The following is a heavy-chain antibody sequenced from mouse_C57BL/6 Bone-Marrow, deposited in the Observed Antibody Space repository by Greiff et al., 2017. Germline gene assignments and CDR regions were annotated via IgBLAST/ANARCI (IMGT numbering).Heavy chain of an antibody. Sequence: QVQLQQPGAELVRPGSSVKLSCKASGYTFTSYWMHWVKQRPRQGLEWIGNIDPSDSETHYNQKFKDKATLTVDKSSSTAYMQLSSLTSEDSAFYYCARWGFAYWGQGTLVTVSA. J-gene: IGHJ3*01. V-gene: IGHV1-52*01. CDR1: GYTFTSYW. CDR3: ARWGFAY. CDR2: IDPSDSET.